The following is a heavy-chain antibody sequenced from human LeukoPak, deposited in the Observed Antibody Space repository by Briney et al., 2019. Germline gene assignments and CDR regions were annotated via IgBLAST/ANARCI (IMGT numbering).Heavy chain of an antibody. CDR1: GGSISSSSYY. J-gene: IGHJ4*02. Sequence: SETLSLTCTVSGGSISSSSYYWGWIRQPPGKGLEWIGSIYYSGSTYYNPSLKSRVTISVDTSKNQFSLKLSSVTAADTAVYYCARERRGYSYGYSDYWGQGTLVTVSS. CDR2: IYYSGST. CDR3: ARERRGYSYGYSDY. D-gene: IGHD5-18*01. V-gene: IGHV4-39*07.